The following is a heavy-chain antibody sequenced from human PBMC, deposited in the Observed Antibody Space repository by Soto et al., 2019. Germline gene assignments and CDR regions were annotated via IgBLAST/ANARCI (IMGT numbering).Heavy chain of an antibody. D-gene: IGHD3-3*01. CDR1: GFTFSSYA. Sequence: GSLRLSCAASGFTFSSYAMSWVRQAPGKGLEWVSAISGSGGSTYYADSVKGRFTISRDNSKNTLYLQMNSLRAEDTAVYYCAKMSYDFWSGKGYFDYWGQGTLVTVSS. J-gene: IGHJ4*02. CDR2: ISGSGGST. CDR3: AKMSYDFWSGKGYFDY. V-gene: IGHV3-23*01.